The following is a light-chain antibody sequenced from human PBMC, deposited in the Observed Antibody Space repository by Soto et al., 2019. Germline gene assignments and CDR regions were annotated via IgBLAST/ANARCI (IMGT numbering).Light chain of an antibody. J-gene: IGLJ1*01. Sequence: QSALTQPPSASGNPGQRVTISCSGSSSNIETNTVSWFQQLPRTAPKLLIYSNNQRPSGVPDRFSGSKSGTSASLAISGLQSEDEANYYCAAWDDSLNGPHYVFGTGTKVTVL. CDR1: SSNIETNT. CDR3: AAWDDSLNGPHYV. CDR2: SNN. V-gene: IGLV1-44*01.